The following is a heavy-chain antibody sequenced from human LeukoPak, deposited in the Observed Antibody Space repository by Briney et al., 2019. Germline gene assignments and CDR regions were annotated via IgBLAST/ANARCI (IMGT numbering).Heavy chain of an antibody. D-gene: IGHD6-19*01. CDR3: ARDRAIAVAGTRDDFDY. J-gene: IGHJ4*02. CDR1: GGTFSSYA. V-gene: IGHV1-69*13. CDR2: IIPIFGTA. Sequence: SVKVSCKASGGTFSSYAISWVRQAPGQGLEWMGGIIPIFGTANYAQKFQGRVTITADESTSTAYMELSSLRSDDTAVYYCARDRAIAVAGTRDDFDYWGQGTLVTVSS.